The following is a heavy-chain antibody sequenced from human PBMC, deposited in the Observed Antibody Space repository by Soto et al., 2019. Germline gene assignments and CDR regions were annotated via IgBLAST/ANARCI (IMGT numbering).Heavy chain of an antibody. J-gene: IGHJ4*02. CDR2: ISAYNGNT. V-gene: IGHV1-18*01. CDR1: GYTFTNFG. Sequence: QVQLVQSGAEVKKPGASVKVSCKASGYTFTNFGISWVRQAPGQGLEWMGWISAYNGNTNYAQNFQGRVTMTTDTSMTIASLVLSRMTYDDSAMYYTAGAGTRFNDGGQGTIVTVSS. D-gene: IGHD3-10*01. CDR3: AGAGTRFND.